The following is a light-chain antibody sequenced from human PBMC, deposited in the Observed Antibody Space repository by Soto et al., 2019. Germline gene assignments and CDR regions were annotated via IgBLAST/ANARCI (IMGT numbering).Light chain of an antibody. CDR3: QQSYSTRRT. V-gene: IGKV1-39*01. CDR2: AAS. CDR1: QSISSY. J-gene: IGKJ1*01. Sequence: EIQMTQSRSSLSASVGDRVTITCRASQSISSYLNWYQQKPGKAPKLLIYAASSLQSGVPSRFSGSASGTDFTLTISSLQPEDFETYHSQQSYSTRRTLGKGTKAESK.